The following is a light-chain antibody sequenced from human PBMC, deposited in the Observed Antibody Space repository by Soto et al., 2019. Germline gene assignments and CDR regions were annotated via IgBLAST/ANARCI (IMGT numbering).Light chain of an antibody. CDR3: QQYGSSPPLT. Sequence: EIVLTQSPGTLSLSPGERATHSCRASQSVTSSYLAWYQQKAGQAPRLLMYGASNRATGIPDRFSGSGSGTDFTLTISRLEPEDFAVYCCQQYGSSPPLTFGGGIKVEIQ. CDR2: GAS. J-gene: IGKJ4*01. CDR1: QSVTSSY. V-gene: IGKV3-20*01.